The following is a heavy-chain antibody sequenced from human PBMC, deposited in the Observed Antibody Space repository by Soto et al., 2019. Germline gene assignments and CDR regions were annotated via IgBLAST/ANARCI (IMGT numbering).Heavy chain of an antibody. CDR3: ARVGPAYCGGDCYHDAFDI. J-gene: IGHJ3*02. V-gene: IGHV1-58*01. D-gene: IGHD2-21*02. CDR2: IVVGSGNT. Sequence: SVKVSCKASGFTFTSSAVQWVRQARGQRLEWIGWIVVGSGNTNYAQKFQERVTITRDMSTSTAYMELSSLRSEDTAVYYCARVGPAYCGGDCYHDAFDIWGQGTMVTVSS. CDR1: GFTFTSSA.